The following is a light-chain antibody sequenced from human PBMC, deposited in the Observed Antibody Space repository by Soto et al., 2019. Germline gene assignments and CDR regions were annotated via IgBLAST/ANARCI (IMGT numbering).Light chain of an antibody. CDR3: QHFNSYPLA. CDR2: EAF. Sequence: AIQLTQSPSSLSASIGDRVTITCRASQGISKTLAWYQQRPGRPPKLLIYEAFSLQSGVPSRFSGSGSGTDFTLTISSLQPEDFAIYYCQHFNSYPLAFGGGTKVEIK. V-gene: IGKV1-13*02. J-gene: IGKJ4*01. CDR1: QGISKT.